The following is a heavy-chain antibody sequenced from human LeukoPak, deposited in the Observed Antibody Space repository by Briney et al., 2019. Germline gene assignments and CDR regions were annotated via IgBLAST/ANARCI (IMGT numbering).Heavy chain of an antibody. CDR1: GFTFSGYW. V-gene: IGHV3-74*01. J-gene: IGHJ4*02. Sequence: GGSLRLSCTASGFTFSGYWMHWVRQAPGQGPVWVSRISSDASTTTYADSVKGRFTISRDNAKTTRYLHMNSLRAEDTAVYYCTSLDYWGQGTLVSVSP. CDR2: ISSDASTT. CDR3: TSLDY.